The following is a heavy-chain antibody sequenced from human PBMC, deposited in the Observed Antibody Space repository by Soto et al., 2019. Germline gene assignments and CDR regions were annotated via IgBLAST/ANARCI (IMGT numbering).Heavy chain of an antibody. CDR1: GGSFSGYY. D-gene: IGHD6-6*01. V-gene: IGHV4-34*01. Sequence: SETLSLTCAVYGGSFSGYYWSWIRQPPGKGLEWIGEINHSGSTNYNPSLKSRVTISVDTSKNQFSLKLSSVTAADTAVYYCASISSSSGASYWYYYYMDVWGKGTTVTVSS. J-gene: IGHJ6*03. CDR3: ASISSSSGASYWYYYYMDV. CDR2: INHSGST.